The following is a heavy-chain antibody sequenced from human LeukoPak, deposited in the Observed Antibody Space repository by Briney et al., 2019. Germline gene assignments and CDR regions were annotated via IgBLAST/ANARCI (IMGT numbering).Heavy chain of an antibody. Sequence: ASVKVSCKASGYTFTGYYIHWVRQAPGQGLEWMGWINPNSGVTHYPQKFQGRVTMSRDTSIRTAYMEVSSLRSDDTAVYYCARGQQWLEAFDYWGLGTLVTVSS. CDR3: ARGQQWLEAFDY. D-gene: IGHD6-19*01. J-gene: IGHJ4*02. CDR1: GYTFTGYY. CDR2: INPNSGVT. V-gene: IGHV1-2*02.